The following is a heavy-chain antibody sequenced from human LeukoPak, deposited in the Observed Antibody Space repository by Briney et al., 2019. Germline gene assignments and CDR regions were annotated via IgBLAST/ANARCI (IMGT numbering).Heavy chain of an antibody. Sequence: PGGSLRLSCVGSGFTFSNFWMHWVRQTPGQGLVWVARVSPDGRTTNYGDSVKGRFTISRDNSKNSVFLQSNSLTVEDTAVYYCARGGSGSSYGLDYGGQGTLVLVST. J-gene: IGHJ4*02. V-gene: IGHV3-74*01. CDR1: GFTFSNFW. D-gene: IGHD3-10*01. CDR2: VSPDGRTT. CDR3: ARGGSGSSYGLDY.